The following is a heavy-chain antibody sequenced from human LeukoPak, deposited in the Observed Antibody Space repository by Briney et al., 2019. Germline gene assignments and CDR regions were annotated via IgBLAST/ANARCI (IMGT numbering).Heavy chain of an antibody. J-gene: IGHJ4*02. CDR2: IYSGGST. CDR3: ARGPSYFSSSWYYFDY. Sequence: PGGSLRLSCAASGFTVSSNYMSWVRQAPGKGLEWVSVIYSGGSTYYADSVKGRSTISRDNSKNTLYLQMNSLRAEDTAVYYCARGPSYFSSSWYYFDYWGQGTLVTVSS. D-gene: IGHD6-13*01. CDR1: GFTVSSNY. V-gene: IGHV3-53*01.